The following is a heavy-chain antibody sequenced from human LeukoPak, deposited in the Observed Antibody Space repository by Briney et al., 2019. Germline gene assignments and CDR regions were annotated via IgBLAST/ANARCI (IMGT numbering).Heavy chain of an antibody. D-gene: IGHD3-10*01. J-gene: IGHJ4*02. Sequence: GGSLRLSCAAFGFTFSTYSMNWVRQAPGKGLEWVSSVTSSSNYIHYGDSVKGRFTIPRDNAKNSLYLQMNSLRAEDTAVYYCARGSGLGSSNFDYWGQGTLVTVSS. CDR2: VTSSSNYI. CDR1: GFTFSTYS. CDR3: ARGSGLGSSNFDY. V-gene: IGHV3-21*01.